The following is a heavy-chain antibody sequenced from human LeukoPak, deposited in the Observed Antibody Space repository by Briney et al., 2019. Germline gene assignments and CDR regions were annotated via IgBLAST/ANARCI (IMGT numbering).Heavy chain of an antibody. CDR2: INHSGST. CDR3: ARGHYDILTGHPSWFDP. Sequence: SETLSLTCTVSGYSISSGYYWGWIRQPPGKGLEWIGEINHSGSTNYNPSLKSRVTISVDTSKNQFSLKLSSVTAADTAVYYCARGHYDILTGHPSWFDPWGQGTLVTVSS. CDR1: GYSISSGYY. D-gene: IGHD3-9*01. V-gene: IGHV4-38-2*02. J-gene: IGHJ5*02.